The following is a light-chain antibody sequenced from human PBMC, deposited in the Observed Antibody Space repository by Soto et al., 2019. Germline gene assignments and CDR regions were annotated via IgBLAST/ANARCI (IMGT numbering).Light chain of an antibody. V-gene: IGKV3-15*01. CDR1: QSVSSN. CDR3: QHYNNWPPWT. J-gene: IGKJ1*01. Sequence: EIVMTQSPATLSVSPGERATFSCRASQSVSSNLAWYQQKPGQAPRPLIYGASIRATGIPARFSGSGSGTEFTLTISTLQSEDFAIYYCQHYNNWPPWTFGQGTKVE. CDR2: GAS.